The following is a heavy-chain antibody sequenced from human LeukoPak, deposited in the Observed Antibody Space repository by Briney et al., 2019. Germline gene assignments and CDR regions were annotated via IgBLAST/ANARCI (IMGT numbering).Heavy chain of an antibody. CDR1: RGSISSGGYY. J-gene: IGHJ4*02. Sequence: SETLSLTCTVSRGSISSGGYYWTWIRQPPGKGLEWMGYIFYTGSTYSNPSLRSRVSISLDTSKSQFSLKLSSVTAADTAVYYCAGGKGYDDSFYDYWGQGTLVTVSS. V-gene: IGHV4-30-4*01. D-gene: IGHD5-12*01. CDR2: IFYTGST. CDR3: AGGKGYDDSFYDY.